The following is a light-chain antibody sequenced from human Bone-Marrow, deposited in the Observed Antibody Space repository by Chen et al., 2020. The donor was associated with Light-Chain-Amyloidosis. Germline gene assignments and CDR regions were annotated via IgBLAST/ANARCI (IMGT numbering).Light chain of an antibody. CDR3: MIRPSYA. CDR1: SDINVATYT. Sequence: QPVLTQPPYSSASLGESARLTCTLPSDINVATYTIYWYQQKAGSPPRYLLYYYSDSDKGQGSGVPSCFAGSKDASANAGVLLISGLQSDDEADYYCMIRPSYAFGSGTQVTVL. J-gene: IGLJ1*01. CDR2: YYSDSDK. V-gene: IGLV5-37*01.